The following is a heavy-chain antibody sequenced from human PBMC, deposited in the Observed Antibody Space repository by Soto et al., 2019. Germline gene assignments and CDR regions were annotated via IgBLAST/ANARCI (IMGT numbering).Heavy chain of an antibody. CDR2: IYYSGST. V-gene: IGHV4-61*01. CDR3: ARDGAAAGFDY. CDR1: GGSVSSGSYY. J-gene: IGHJ4*02. D-gene: IGHD6-13*01. Sequence: QVQLQESGPGLVKPSETLSLTCTVSGGSVSSGSYYWSWIRQPPGKGLEWIGYIYYSGSTNYNPSLKSRFTIAVDTSKNQFSLKLSSVTAADTAVYYCARDGAAAGFDYWGQGTLVTVSS.